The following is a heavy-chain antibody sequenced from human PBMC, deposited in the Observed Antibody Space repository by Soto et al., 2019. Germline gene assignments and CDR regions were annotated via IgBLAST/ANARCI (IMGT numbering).Heavy chain of an antibody. D-gene: IGHD2-21*01. V-gene: IGHV3-23*01. CDR3: ATRDCGGCTCYFDY. CDR2: TTASGDRT. CDR1: GFIFSRYA. Sequence: EVQLLESGGGLVQPGGSLRLACSGSGFIFSRYAIHWVRQAPGKGLEWVSATTASGDRTYYGDSVKGRFTISRDNSKNTVFLQMNSLRADDTALYYCATRDCGGCTCYFDYWGQGTLVTVSS. J-gene: IGHJ4*02.